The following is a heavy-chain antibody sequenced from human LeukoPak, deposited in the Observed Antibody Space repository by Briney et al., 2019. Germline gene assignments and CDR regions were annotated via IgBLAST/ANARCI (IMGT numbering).Heavy chain of an antibody. CDR1: GGSISSSNW. D-gene: IGHD3-10*01. Sequence: LSGTLSLTRAVSGGSISSSNWWSWVRQPPGKGPEWIGEIYHSGSTNYNPSLKSRVTISVDKSKNQFSLRLSSVTAADTAVYYCARDPGVQGFDYWGQGTLVTVSS. CDR2: IYHSGST. V-gene: IGHV4-4*02. J-gene: IGHJ4*02. CDR3: ARDPGVQGFDY.